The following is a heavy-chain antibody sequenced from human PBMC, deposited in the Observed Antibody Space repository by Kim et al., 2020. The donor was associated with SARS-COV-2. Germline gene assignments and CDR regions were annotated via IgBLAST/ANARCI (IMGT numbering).Heavy chain of an antibody. CDR2: IYYTGST. Sequence: SETLSLTCTVSGGSVTSGSYYWSWIRQPPGKGLEWIGYIYYTGSTKYNPSLKSRVTISIDSSWNQFSLRLSLVTAADTAVYYCARDRSGGYDALAFWGQGTTVTVSS. CDR1: GGSVTSGSYY. CDR3: ARDRSGGYDALAF. D-gene: IGHD1-26*01. V-gene: IGHV4-61*01. J-gene: IGHJ3*01.